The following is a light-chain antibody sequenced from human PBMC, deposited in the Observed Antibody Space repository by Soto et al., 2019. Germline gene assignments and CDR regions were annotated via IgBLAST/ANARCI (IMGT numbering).Light chain of an antibody. CDR3: KSYTGINNWV. Sequence: QSALTQPPSASGSPGQSVTISCTVTSSDVGGYNYVSWYQQHPGKAPKVMIYEVNKRPSGVPDRFSGSKSGNTASLSVSGLQAEDEADYFCKSYTGINNWVFGGGTKLTVL. CDR1: SSDVGGYNY. V-gene: IGLV2-8*01. J-gene: IGLJ3*02. CDR2: EVN.